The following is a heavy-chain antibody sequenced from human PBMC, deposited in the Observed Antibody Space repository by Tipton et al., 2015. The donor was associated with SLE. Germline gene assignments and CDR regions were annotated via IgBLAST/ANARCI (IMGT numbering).Heavy chain of an antibody. V-gene: IGHV4-38-2*01. CDR2: IYHSGGT. D-gene: IGHD3-3*01. Sequence: TLSLTCAVSGYSISSGYYWGWIRQPPGKGLEWIGSIYHSGGTYYNPSLKSRVTISVDTSKNQFSLKLSSVTAADTAVYYCARDYDFWSGYYHDAFDIWGQGTMVTVSS. J-gene: IGHJ3*02. CDR1: GYSISSGYY. CDR3: ARDYDFWSGYYHDAFDI.